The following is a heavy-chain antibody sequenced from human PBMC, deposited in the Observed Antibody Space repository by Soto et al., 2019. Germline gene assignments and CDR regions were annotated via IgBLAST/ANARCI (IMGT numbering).Heavy chain of an antibody. V-gene: IGHV4-34*01. CDR2: INHSGST. J-gene: IGHJ4*02. CDR3: ARDKITGLFDY. CDR1: GGSFSGYY. Sequence: QVQLQQWGAGLLKPSETLSLTCAVYGGSFSGYYWTWIRQPPGTGLEWIGEINHSGSTNYNPSLKXXVPISVDTSKNQFSLKLTSVTAAAPAVYYCARDKITGLFDYWGQGTLVTVSS. D-gene: IGHD2-8*02.